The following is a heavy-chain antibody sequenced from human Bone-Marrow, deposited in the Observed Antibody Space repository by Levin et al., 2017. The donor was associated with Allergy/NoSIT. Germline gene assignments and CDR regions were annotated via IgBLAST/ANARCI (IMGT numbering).Heavy chain of an antibody. CDR1: GGSFSGYY. V-gene: IGHV4-34*01. CDR2: INHSGST. Sequence: PSETLSLTCAVYGGSFSGYYWSWIRQPPGKGLEWIGEINHSGSTNYNPSLKSRVTISVDTSKNQFSLKLSSVTAADTAVYYCARVRGWLSRSRDHYFDYWGQGTLVTVSS. J-gene: IGHJ4*02. D-gene: IGHD6-19*01. CDR3: ARVRGWLSRSRDHYFDY.